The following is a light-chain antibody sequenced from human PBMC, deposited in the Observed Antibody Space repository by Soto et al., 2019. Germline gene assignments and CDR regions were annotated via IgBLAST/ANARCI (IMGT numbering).Light chain of an antibody. CDR1: SSDVGGHDY. CDR2: DVS. CDR3: SSYTSSSSLVL. V-gene: IGLV2-14*03. Sequence: QSVLTQPASVSGSPGQSITISCTGTSSDVGGHDYVSWYQQYPGKAPKLMIYDVSNRPSGVSIRFSASKSGNTASLTISGLQAEDEADYYCSSYTSSSSLVLFGGGTKVTVL. J-gene: IGLJ2*01.